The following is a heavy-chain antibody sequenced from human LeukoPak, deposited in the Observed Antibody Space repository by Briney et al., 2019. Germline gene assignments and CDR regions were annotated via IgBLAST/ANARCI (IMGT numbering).Heavy chain of an antibody. J-gene: IGHJ4*02. Sequence: GGSLRLSCAASGFTFSSYAMSWVRQAPGKGLEWVSAISGSGGSTYYADSVKGRFTISRDNSKNTLYLQMNSLRAEDTAVYYCAKDPWGNWNDVPLPYFDYWGQGTLVTVSS. CDR3: AKDPWGNWNDVPLPYFDY. V-gene: IGHV3-23*01. CDR2: ISGSGGST. CDR1: GFTFSSYA. D-gene: IGHD1-1*01.